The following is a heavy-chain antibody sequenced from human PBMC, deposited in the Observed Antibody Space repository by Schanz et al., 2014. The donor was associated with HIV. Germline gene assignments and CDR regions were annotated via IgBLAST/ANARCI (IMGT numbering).Heavy chain of an antibody. J-gene: IGHJ6*02. Sequence: QVQLVESGGGVVQPGRSLRLSCAASGFTFSSYGMHWVRQAPGKGLEWVAVIWYDGSNKYYADSVKGRFTISRDNSKNTLYLQMNSLRSEDTAVYYCATLPTYYGMDVWGQGTTVTVSS. CDR1: GFTFSSYG. V-gene: IGHV3-33*01. D-gene: IGHD2-21*02. CDR3: ATLPTYYGMDV. CDR2: IWYDGSNK.